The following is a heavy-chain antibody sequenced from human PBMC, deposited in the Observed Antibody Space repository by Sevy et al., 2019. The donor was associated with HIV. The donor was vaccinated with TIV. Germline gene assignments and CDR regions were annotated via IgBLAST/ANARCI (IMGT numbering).Heavy chain of an antibody. CDR3: ANLGGGSISTRDN. D-gene: IGHD3-16*01. Sequence: GGSLRLSCAASGFSFSSYEMNWVRQAPGKGLEWVSGIYPSGDSTFYADSVKGRFTISRDNSKSTLYLQMNSLGADDTAVFYCANLGGGSISTRDNWGRRTLVTVSS. CDR1: GFSFSSYE. CDR2: IYPSGDST. V-gene: IGHV3-23*01. J-gene: IGHJ4*02.